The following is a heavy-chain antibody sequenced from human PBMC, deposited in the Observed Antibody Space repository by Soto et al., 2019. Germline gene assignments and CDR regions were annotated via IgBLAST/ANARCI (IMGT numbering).Heavy chain of an antibody. Sequence: SETLSLTCTVSGGSISGYYWSWLRHRPGKGLEWIGRIYNSGSTNYNPSLKSRVTISVDTSKNQFSLKLSSVTAADTAVYYCAREGVAPYYYYGMDVWGQGTPVTVSS. CDR3: AREGVAPYYYYGMDV. CDR1: GGSISGYY. J-gene: IGHJ6*02. D-gene: IGHD5-12*01. CDR2: IYNSGST. V-gene: IGHV4-59*12.